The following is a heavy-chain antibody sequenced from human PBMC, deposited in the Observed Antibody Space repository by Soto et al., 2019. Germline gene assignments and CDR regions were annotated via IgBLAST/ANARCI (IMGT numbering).Heavy chain of an antibody. J-gene: IGHJ5*02. Sequence: SETLSLTCTVSGGSISSGGYYWSWIRQHPGKGLEWIGYIYYSGSTYYNPSLKSRVTISVDTSKNQFSLKLSSVTAADTAVYYCARDYYDSSAHNWFDPWGKGTLVTVAS. V-gene: IGHV4-31*03. CDR2: IYYSGST. CDR1: GGSISSGGYY. CDR3: ARDYYDSSAHNWFDP. D-gene: IGHD3-22*01.